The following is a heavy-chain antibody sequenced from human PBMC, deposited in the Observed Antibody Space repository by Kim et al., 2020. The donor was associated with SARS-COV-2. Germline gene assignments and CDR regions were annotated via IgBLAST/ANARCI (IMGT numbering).Heavy chain of an antibody. V-gene: IGHV3-33*06. J-gene: IGHJ4*02. D-gene: IGHD2-15*01. CDR2: TWFDERNK. CDR3: AKDSGDCSGANCYYNSYSDY. CDR1: GFTFSSYA. Sequence: GGSLRLSCAASGFTFSSYAMHWVRQAPGKGLEWVAVTWFDERNKYYADSVKGRFTISRDNSKNTLYLQMDNLRAEDTAMYYCAKDSGDCSGANCYYNSYSDYWGQGTLVTVSS.